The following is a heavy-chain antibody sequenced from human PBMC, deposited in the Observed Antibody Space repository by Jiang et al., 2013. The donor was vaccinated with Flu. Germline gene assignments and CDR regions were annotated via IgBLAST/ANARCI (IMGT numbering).Heavy chain of an antibody. D-gene: IGHD6-13*01. CDR2: INPNSGGT. V-gene: IGHV1-2*04. CDR1: GYTFTGYY. CDR3: ARAYSSSWFSTYYYYGLDV. Sequence: KASGYTFTGYYMHWVRQAPGQGLEWMGWINPNSGGTNFAQKFQGWVTVTWDTSISTAYMELSRLKSDDTAVYYCARAYSSSWFSTYYYYGLDVWGQGTTVTVSS. J-gene: IGHJ6*02.